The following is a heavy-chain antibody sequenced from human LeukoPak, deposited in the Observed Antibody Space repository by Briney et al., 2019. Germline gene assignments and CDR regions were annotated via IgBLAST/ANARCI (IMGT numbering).Heavy chain of an antibody. D-gene: IGHD2-21*02. Sequence: GASVKVSCKASGYTFTSYGISWVRQAPRQGLEWMGWISAYNGNTNYAQKLQGRVTMTTDTPTSTAYMELRSLRSDDTAVYYCARGDCGGDCHQIDYWGQGTLVTVSS. CDR1: GYTFTSYG. CDR3: ARGDCGGDCHQIDY. V-gene: IGHV1-18*01. J-gene: IGHJ4*02. CDR2: ISAYNGNT.